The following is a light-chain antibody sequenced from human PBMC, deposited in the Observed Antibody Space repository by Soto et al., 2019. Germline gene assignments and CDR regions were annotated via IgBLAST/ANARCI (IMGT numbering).Light chain of an antibody. J-gene: IGKJ1*01. Sequence: EMVVTQSPVTLSVSPGERATLSCSASQSVSSNLAWYQQKPGQAPRLLIYGASTRVTGIPARFSGSGSGTEFTLTISSLQSEDFAVYYCQQYNNWPPWTFGQGTKVDIK. CDR1: QSVSSN. CDR2: GAS. V-gene: IGKV3-15*01. CDR3: QQYNNWPPWT.